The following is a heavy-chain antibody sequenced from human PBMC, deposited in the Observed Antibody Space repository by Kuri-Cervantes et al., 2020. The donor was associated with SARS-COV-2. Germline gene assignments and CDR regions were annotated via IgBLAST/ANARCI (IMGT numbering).Heavy chain of an antibody. CDR1: GGSISSYY. CDR2: IYYSGST. V-gene: IGHV4-59*01. J-gene: IGHJ5*02. Sequence: GSLRLSCTVSGGSISSYYWSWIRRPPGKGLEWIGYIYYSGSTNYNPSLKSRVTISVDTSKNQFSLKLSSVTAADTAVYYCAREGDGGELQAWGQGTLVTVSS. D-gene: IGHD1-26*01. CDR3: AREGDGGELQA.